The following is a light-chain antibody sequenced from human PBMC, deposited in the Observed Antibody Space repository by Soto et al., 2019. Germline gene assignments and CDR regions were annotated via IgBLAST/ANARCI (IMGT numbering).Light chain of an antibody. CDR3: QQYGTSPWT. CDR1: QSVSSN. V-gene: IGKV3-15*01. CDR2: GAS. Sequence: EIVMTQSPATLSVSPGERATLSCRASQSVSSNLAWYQQKPGQAPRLLIYGASTRATGIPARFSASGSGTDFSLTISRLEPEDFAVYYCQQYGTSPWTFGQGTKVDIK. J-gene: IGKJ1*01.